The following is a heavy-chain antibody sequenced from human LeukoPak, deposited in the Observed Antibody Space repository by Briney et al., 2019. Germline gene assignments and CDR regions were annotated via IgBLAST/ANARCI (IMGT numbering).Heavy chain of an antibody. J-gene: IGHJ6*03. D-gene: IGHD3-10*01. Sequence: GGSLRLSCVGSEFIFSNYLMHWVRQAPGKGLESVAAISSNGGSTYYASSIKGRFTVSRDNSKNTLYLQMNSLKGDDTAVYYCAKDSAFYYIDVWGKGTTVIISS. CDR2: ISSNGGST. CDR3: AKDSAFYYIDV. CDR1: EFIFSNYL. V-gene: IGHV3-64*01.